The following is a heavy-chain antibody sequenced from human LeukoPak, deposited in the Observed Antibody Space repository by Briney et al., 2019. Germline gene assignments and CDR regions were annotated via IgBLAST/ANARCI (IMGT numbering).Heavy chain of an antibody. CDR3: ARTFRYCSGGSCSYYYYYYGMDV. V-gene: IGHV3-23*01. CDR1: GFTFSSYA. D-gene: IGHD2-15*01. J-gene: IGHJ6*02. CDR2: ISGSGGST. Sequence: GGSLRLSCAASGFTFSSYAMSWVRQAPGKGLEWVSAISGSGGSTYYADSVKGRFTISRDNSKNTLYLQMNSLRAEDTAVYYCARTFRYCSGGSCSYYYYYYGMDVWGQGTTVTVSS.